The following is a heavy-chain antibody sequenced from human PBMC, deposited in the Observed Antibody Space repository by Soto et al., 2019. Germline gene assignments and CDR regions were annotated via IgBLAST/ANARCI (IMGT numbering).Heavy chain of an antibody. J-gene: IGHJ4*02. CDR1: GFTFSDYY. CDR3: GRGCSNWSSRRDDS. D-gene: IGHD1-20*01. V-gene: IGHV3-11*01. CDR2: IGGSGSHI. Sequence: QVKLVESGGGLVKPGGSLRLSCAASGFTFSDYYMTWIRQAPGKGLEWVSYIGGSGSHIYYADSMKCRFTISRDNAKNALYLQMNSLRADAKAVYYCGRGCSNWSSRRDDSWGQGTLVSVS.